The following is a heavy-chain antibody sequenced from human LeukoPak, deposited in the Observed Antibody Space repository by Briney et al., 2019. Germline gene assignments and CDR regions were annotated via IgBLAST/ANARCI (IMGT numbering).Heavy chain of an antibody. V-gene: IGHV1-18*01. Sequence: ASVKVSCKASGYTFTNYGISWVRQAPGQGLEWMGWISIYNGNTDYAQKLRGRVTMTTDTSTSTAYMELRSLRSDDTAVYYCAKITYDFWSGYYMPDDPWGQGTLVTVSS. CDR2: ISIYNGNT. J-gene: IGHJ5*02. CDR1: GYTFTNYG. D-gene: IGHD3-3*01. CDR3: AKITYDFWSGYYMPDDP.